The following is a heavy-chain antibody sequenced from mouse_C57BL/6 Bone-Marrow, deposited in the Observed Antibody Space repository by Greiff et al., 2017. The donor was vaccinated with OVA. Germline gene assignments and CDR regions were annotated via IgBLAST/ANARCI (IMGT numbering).Heavy chain of an antibody. CDR1: GYTFTSYW. J-gene: IGHJ4*01. Sequence: QVQLQQPGAELVMPGASVKLSCKASGYTFTSYWMHWVKQRPGQGLEWIGEIDPSDSYTNYNQKFKGKSTLTVDKSSSTAYMQLSSLTSEDSAVYYCARRTGLYYAMDYWGQGTSVTVSS. CDR2: IDPSDSYT. CDR3: ARRTGLYYAMDY. D-gene: IGHD4-1*01. V-gene: IGHV1-69*01.